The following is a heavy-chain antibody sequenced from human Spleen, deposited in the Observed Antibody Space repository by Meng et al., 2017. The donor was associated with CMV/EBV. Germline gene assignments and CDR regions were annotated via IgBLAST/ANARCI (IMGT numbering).Heavy chain of an antibody. CDR2: IKSNINTGTV. CDR1: FTFSNAW. CDR3: TTYHDASGWPSYFDY. V-gene: IGHV3-15*01. J-gene: IGHJ4*02. D-gene: IGHD1-1*01. Sequence: FTFSNAWMGWVRQAPGKGLEWVGRIKSNINTGTVDYAAPVKGRFSISRDDSKNTLYLQMNSLKTEDTAVYYCTTYHDASGWPSYFDYWGQGTLVTVSS.